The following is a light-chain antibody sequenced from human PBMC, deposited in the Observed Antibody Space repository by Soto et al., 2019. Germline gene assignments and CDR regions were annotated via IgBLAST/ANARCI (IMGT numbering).Light chain of an antibody. Sequence: EIVLTQSPATLSLSPGERATLSCRASQSVSSYLAWYQRKPGQAPRLLIYDASNRATGIPARFSGSGSGTDFTLTISSLEPEDLAVYYCQQRSNWPPYTFGQGTKLEIK. CDR3: QQRSNWPPYT. CDR1: QSVSSY. V-gene: IGKV3-11*01. CDR2: DAS. J-gene: IGKJ2*01.